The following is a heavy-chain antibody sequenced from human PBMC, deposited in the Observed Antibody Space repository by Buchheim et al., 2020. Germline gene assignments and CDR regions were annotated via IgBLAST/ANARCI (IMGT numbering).Heavy chain of an antibody. CDR2: IAYSGST. D-gene: IGHD3-3*01. Sequence: QVQLQESGPGLVKPSETLSLTCAVFGDSISSRHWWSWVRQSPGEGLEWIGEIAYSGSTNYNPSLKSRVSLSVDKFKNQFSLKLTSVAAADTAVYYCARGGQITISGVFIVGGSEILDYWGQGTL. V-gene: IGHV4-4*02. CDR1: GDSISSRHW. CDR3: ARGGQITISGVFIVGGSEILDY. J-gene: IGHJ4*02.